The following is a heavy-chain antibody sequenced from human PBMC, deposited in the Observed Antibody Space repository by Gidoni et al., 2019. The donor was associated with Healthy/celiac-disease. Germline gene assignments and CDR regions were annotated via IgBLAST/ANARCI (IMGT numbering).Heavy chain of an antibody. CDR3: AKDSGPKGYSSGWYYFDY. CDR1: GFTFSSYG. CDR2: ISYDGSNK. J-gene: IGHJ4*02. V-gene: IGHV3-30*18. Sequence: QVQLVESGGGVVQPGRSLRLSCAASGFTFSSYGMHWVRQAPGKGLEWVAVISYDGSNKYYADSVKGRFTISRDNSKNTLYLQMNSLRAEDTAVYYCAKDSGPKGYSSGWYYFDYWGQGTLVTVSS. D-gene: IGHD6-19*01.